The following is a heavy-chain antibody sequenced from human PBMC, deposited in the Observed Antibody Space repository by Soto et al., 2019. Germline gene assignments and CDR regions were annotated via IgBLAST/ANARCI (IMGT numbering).Heavy chain of an antibody. J-gene: IGHJ5*02. Sequence: SQTLSLTCTVSGGSISSSSYYWGWIRQPPGKGLEWIGSIYYSGSTYYNPSLKSRVTISVDTSKNQFSLKLSSVTAADTAVYYCARHEILQQQLANWFDPWGQGTLVTVSS. CDR2: IYYSGST. D-gene: IGHD6-13*01. CDR3: ARHEILQQQLANWFDP. CDR1: GGSISSSSYY. V-gene: IGHV4-39*01.